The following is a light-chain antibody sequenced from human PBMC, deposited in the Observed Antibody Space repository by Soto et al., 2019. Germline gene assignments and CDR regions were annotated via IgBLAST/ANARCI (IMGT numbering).Light chain of an antibody. CDR1: SSDIGAYNY. J-gene: IGLJ1*01. CDR2: DVT. CDR3: SSYTNINTRACV. V-gene: IGLV2-14*01. Sequence: QSALTQPASVSGSPGQSITISCSGTSSDIGAYNYVSWYQQHPDKAPKLIIFDVTNRPSGVSNRFSGSKSGNTASLTISGLQAEDEAEYYCSSYTNINTRACVFGTGTKLTVL.